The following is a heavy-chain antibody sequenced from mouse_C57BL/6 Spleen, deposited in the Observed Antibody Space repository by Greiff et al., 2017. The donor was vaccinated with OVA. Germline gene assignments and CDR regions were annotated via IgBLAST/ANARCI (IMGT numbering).Heavy chain of an antibody. CDR3: ARRGAQAYFNY. Sequence: QVQLQQPGAELVKPGASVKLSCKASGYTFTSYWMHWVKQRPGQGLEWIGMIHPTSGSTNYNEKFKSKATLTVDKSSSTAYMQLSSLTSEDSAVYYCARRGAQAYFNYWGHGTTLTVSS. CDR2: IHPTSGST. V-gene: IGHV1-64*01. J-gene: IGHJ2*01. CDR1: GYTFTSYW. D-gene: IGHD3-2*02.